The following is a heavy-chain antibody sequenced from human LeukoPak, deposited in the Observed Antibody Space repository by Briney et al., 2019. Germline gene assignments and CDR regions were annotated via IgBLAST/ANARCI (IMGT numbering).Heavy chain of an antibody. CDR2: IYYSEST. CDR3: ARESHTHDSLDY. V-gene: IGHV4-59*01. CDR1: GASISSYY. J-gene: IGHJ4*02. D-gene: IGHD3-3*01. Sequence: SETLSLTCTVSGASISSYYWSWIRQPPGKALEWIGYIYYSESTNYNPSLKSRVSISVGTSKNQFSLKLSSVTAADTAVYYCARESHTHDSLDYWGQGTLVTVSS.